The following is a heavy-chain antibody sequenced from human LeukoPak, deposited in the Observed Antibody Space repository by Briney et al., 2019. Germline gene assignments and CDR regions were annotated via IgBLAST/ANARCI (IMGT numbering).Heavy chain of an antibody. CDR1: GGSISSSSYY. Sequence: SETLSLTCTVSGGSISSSSYYWGWIRQPPGKGLEWIGSIYYSGSTYYNPSLKSRVTISVDTSKNQFSLKLSSVTAADTAVYYCARDGGSWSGYYTGFVVAYWGQGTLVTVSS. J-gene: IGHJ4*02. D-gene: IGHD3-3*01. CDR2: IYYSGST. CDR3: ARDGGSWSGYYTGFVVAY. V-gene: IGHV4-39*07.